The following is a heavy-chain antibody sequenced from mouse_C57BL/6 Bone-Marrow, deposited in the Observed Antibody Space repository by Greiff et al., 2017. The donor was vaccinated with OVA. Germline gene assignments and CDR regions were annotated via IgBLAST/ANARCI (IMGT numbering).Heavy chain of an antibody. D-gene: IGHD2-1*01. V-gene: IGHV1-81*01. CDR3: ARSLYYGNSGGVAY. J-gene: IGHJ3*01. CDR2: IYPRSGNT. Sequence: LLESGAELARPGASVKLSCKASGYTFTSYGISWVKQRTGQGLEWIGEIYPRSGNTYYNEKFKGKATLTADKSSSTAYMELRSLTSEDSAVYFCARSLYYGNSGGVAYWGQGTLVTVSA. CDR1: GYTFTSYG.